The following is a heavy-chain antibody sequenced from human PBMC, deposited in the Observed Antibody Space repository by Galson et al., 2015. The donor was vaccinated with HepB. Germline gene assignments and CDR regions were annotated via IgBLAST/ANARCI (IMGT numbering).Heavy chain of an antibody. V-gene: IGHV3-30*18. CDR3: AKSTGSAGDCGGDCSALGPFDY. J-gene: IGHJ4*02. CDR2: ISYDGSNK. D-gene: IGHD2-21*01. Sequence: SLRLSCAASGFTFSSYGMHWVRQAPGKGLEWVAVISYDGSNKYYADSVKGRFTISRDNSKNTLYLQMNSLRAEDTAVYYCAKSTGSAGDCGGDCSALGPFDYWGQGTLVTVSS. CDR1: GFTFSSYG.